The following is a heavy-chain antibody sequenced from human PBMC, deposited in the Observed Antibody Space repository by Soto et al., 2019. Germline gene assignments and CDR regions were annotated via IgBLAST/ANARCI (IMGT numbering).Heavy chain of an antibody. V-gene: IGHV4-31*02. CDR3: ARKATVVDYFDY. CDR1: GCSISSGGYY. D-gene: IGHD2-15*01. Sequence: PSETLSLTRTFSGCSISSGGYYLSWIRQHPGKGLEWIGYIYYSGSTYYNPSLKSRVTISVDTSKNQFSLKLSSVTAADTAVYYCARKATVVDYFDYWGQGTLVTVSS. J-gene: IGHJ4*02. CDR2: IYYSGST.